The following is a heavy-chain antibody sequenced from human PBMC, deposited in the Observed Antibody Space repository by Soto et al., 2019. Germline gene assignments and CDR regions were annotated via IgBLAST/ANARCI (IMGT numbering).Heavy chain of an antibody. V-gene: IGHV1-69*02. J-gene: IGHJ2*01. CDR2: IIPLVEMA. D-gene: IGHD3-10*01. CDR1: GGTLTSYT. CDR3: ARGDTSFDI. Sequence: QVQLVQSGPEVKKPGSSVKVSCTASGGTLTSYTINWVRQAPGQGLEWIGRIIPLVEMANYAQKFQGRITITANTSTSAPYMELSSLRSEDTAVYYCARGDTSFDIWGRGTLITVSS.